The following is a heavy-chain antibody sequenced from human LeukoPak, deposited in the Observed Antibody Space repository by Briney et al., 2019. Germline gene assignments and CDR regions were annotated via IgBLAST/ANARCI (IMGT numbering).Heavy chain of an antibody. D-gene: IGHD5-24*01. J-gene: IGHJ4*02. CDR2: IYGGGNI. V-gene: IGHV3-53*01. CDR1: GFTVSSNY. CDR3: ARGAGYNYPYYFDY. Sequence: GGSLRLSCAASGFTVSSNYMNWVRQAPGKGLEWVSVIYGGGNIYYADSVKGRFTIPRDNSKNTLYLQMNSLRAEDTAVYYCARGAGYNYPYYFDYWGQGTLVTVSS.